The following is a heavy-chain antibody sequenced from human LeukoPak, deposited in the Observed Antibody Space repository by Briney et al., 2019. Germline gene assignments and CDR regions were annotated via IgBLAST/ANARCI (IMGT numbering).Heavy chain of an antibody. Sequence: SETLSLTCTVSGGSISSCTYYWSWIRQPAGKGLEWIGRIYTSESTTCNPSLKSRVTISVDTSKNQFSLKLSSVTAADTAVYYCARGGYYYGSGARDNWFDPWGQGTLVTVSS. CDR2: IYTSEST. J-gene: IGHJ5*02. V-gene: IGHV4-61*02. CDR3: ARGGYYYGSGARDNWFDP. CDR1: GGSISSCTYY. D-gene: IGHD3-10*01.